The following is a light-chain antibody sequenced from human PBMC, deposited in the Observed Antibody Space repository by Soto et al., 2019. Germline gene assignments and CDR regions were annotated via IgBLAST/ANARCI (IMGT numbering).Light chain of an antibody. CDR1: TGAVTSDYW. Sequence: QAVVTQEPSLTVSPGGTVTLTWASSTGAVTSDYWPNWFQLKPGQAPRPLIYGAGNKHSWTPARFSGSLLGGKAALTLSGVQSEDEADYYCLLWYEGAWVFGGGTNVTVL. CDR2: GAG. CDR3: LLWYEGAWV. V-gene: IGLV7-43*01. J-gene: IGLJ3*02.